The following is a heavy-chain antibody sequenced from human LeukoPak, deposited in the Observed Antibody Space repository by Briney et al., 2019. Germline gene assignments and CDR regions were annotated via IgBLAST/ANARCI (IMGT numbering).Heavy chain of an antibody. CDR1: GFTFNSYG. CDR2: ISYDGSNK. D-gene: IGHD6-13*01. V-gene: IGHV3-30*18. Sequence: GGSLRLSCAASGFTFNSYGMHWVRRASGKGLEWVAVISYDGSNKYYADSVKGRFTVSRDNSKNTLYLQMNSLRAEDTAVYYCAKLLSAAGHFDYWGQGTLVTVSS. CDR3: AKLLSAAGHFDY. J-gene: IGHJ4*02.